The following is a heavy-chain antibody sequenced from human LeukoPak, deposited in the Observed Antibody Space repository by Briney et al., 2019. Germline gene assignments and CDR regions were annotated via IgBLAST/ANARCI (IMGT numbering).Heavy chain of an antibody. Sequence: PGGSLRLSCAASGFTVSSNYMSWVRQAPGKGLEWVSVIYSGGSTYYADSVKGRFTISRDNSKNTLYLQMNSLRAEDTAVYYCARVLRFLEWLSVYYYGMDVWGQGTTVTVSS. CDR2: IYSGGST. D-gene: IGHD3-3*01. V-gene: IGHV3-53*01. CDR3: ARVLRFLEWLSVYYYGMDV. CDR1: GFTVSSNY. J-gene: IGHJ6*02.